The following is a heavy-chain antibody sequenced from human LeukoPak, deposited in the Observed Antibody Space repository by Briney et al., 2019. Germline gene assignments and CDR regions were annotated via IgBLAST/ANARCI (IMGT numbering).Heavy chain of an antibody. D-gene: IGHD3-3*01. V-gene: IGHV1-2*02. CDR3: ARDPNLRFFNDY. CDR2: INPNSGGT. CDR1: EYTFTGYY. Sequence: ASVQVSCKASEYTFTGYYMHWVRQAPGQGLEWMGWINPNSGGTNYAQKFQGRVTMTRDTSISTAYMELSRLRSDDTAVYYCARDPNLRFFNDYWGQGTLVTVSS. J-gene: IGHJ4*02.